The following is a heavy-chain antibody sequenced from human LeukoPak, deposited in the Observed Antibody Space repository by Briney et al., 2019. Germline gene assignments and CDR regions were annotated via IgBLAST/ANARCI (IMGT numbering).Heavy chain of an antibody. J-gene: IGHJ4*02. CDR2: INPSGGST. D-gene: IGHD3-22*01. V-gene: IGHV1-46*01. Sequence: GASVKVSCKASGYTFTSYYMHWVRQAPAQGLEWMVIINPSGGSTSYAQKFQGRVTMTRDTSTSTVYMELSSLRSEDTAVYYCARASRYYYDSSGYYYGYWGQGTLVTVSS. CDR3: ARASRYYYDSSGYYYGY. CDR1: GYTFTSYY.